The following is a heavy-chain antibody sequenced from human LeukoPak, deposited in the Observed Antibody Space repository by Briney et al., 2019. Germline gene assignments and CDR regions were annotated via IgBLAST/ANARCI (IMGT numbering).Heavy chain of an antibody. J-gene: IGHJ4*02. Sequence: SGTLSLTCAVYGGSFSGYYWSWIRQPPGKGLEWIGEINHRGSTNYNPPLKSRVTISVDTSKNQFSLNLSSVTAADTAVYYCARGGLVRRFDFWGQGILVTVSS. CDR1: GGSFSGYY. CDR2: INHRGST. V-gene: IGHV4-34*01. CDR3: ARGGLVRRFDF. D-gene: IGHD3-10*01.